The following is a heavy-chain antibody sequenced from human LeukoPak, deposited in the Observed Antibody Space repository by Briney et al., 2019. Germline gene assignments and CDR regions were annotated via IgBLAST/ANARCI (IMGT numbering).Heavy chain of an antibody. J-gene: IGHJ4*02. CDR3: ARDPRGLDSSGSFDY. CDR1: GGSISSSSYY. Sequence: SETLSLTCTVSGGSISSSSYYWGWIRQPPGKGLEWIGSIYYSGSTYYNPSLKSRVTISVDTSKNQFSLKLSSVTAADTAVYYCARDPRGLDSSGSFDYWGQGTLVTVSS. CDR2: IYYSGST. V-gene: IGHV4-39*07. D-gene: IGHD6-19*01.